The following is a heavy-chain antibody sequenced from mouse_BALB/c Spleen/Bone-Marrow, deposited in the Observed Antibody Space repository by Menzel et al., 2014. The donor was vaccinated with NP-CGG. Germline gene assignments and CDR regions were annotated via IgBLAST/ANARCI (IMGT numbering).Heavy chain of an antibody. V-gene: IGHV1-63*02. CDR3: ARRGTGVDY. CDR1: GYTSTNYW. D-gene: IGHD4-1*01. CDR2: IYPGGGYT. Sequence: VKLVESGAELVRPGTSVKISCKASGYTSTNYWLGWVKQRPGHGLEWIGDIYPGGGYTNYNEKFKGKATLTADTSSSTAYMQLSSLTSEDSAVYFCARRGTGVDYWGQGTTLTVSS. J-gene: IGHJ2*01.